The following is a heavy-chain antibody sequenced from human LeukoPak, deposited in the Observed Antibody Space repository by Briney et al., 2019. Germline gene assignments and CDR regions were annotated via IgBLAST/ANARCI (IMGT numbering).Heavy chain of an antibody. CDR2: IYYSGST. CDR3: AAQGRVCGYGSGSCWFDP. J-gene: IGHJ5*02. V-gene: IGHV4-31*03. CDR1: GGSISSGGYY. D-gene: IGHD3-10*01. Sequence: SQTLSLTCTVSGGSISSGGYYWSWIRQHPGKGLEWIGYIYYSGSTYYNPSLKSRVTISVDTSKNQFSLKLSSVTAADTAVYYCAAQGRVCGYGSGSCWFDPWGQGTLVTVSS.